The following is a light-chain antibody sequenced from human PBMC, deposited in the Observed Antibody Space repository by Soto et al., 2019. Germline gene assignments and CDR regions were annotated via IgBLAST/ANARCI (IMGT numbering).Light chain of an antibody. V-gene: IGKV3-20*01. CDR3: HQYGSSPYT. CDR1: KSVSSSY. Sequence: EIVLTQSPGNLSLSPGERATLSCRASKSVSSSYLAWYQQKPGQAPRLLIYGASRRATGIPDRFSGSGSGTDFTLTISRLEPEDFAVYHCHQYGSSPYTFGQGTKLEIK. J-gene: IGKJ2*01. CDR2: GAS.